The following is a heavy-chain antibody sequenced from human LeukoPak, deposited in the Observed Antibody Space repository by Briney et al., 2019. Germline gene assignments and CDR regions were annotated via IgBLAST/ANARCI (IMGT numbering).Heavy chain of an antibody. D-gene: IGHD5-18*01. CDR3: ARRGYSYGYNYGMDV. J-gene: IGHJ6*02. CDR2: INPNSGGT. CDR1: GYTFTGYY. V-gene: IGHV1-2*02. Sequence: ASVKVSCKASGYTFTGYYMHWVRQAPGQGLEWMGWINPNSGGTNYAQKFQGRVTMTRDTSISTAYMELRSLRSDDTAVYYCARRGYSYGYNYGMDVWGQGTTVTVSS.